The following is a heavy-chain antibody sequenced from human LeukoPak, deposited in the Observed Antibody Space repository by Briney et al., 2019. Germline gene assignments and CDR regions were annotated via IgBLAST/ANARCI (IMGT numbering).Heavy chain of an antibody. D-gene: IGHD3-10*01. Sequence: ETLSLTCTVSGGSISSSSYYWGWIRQPPGKGLEWIGSIYYSGSTYYNPSLKSRVTISLDTSKNQFSLKLSSVTAADTAVYYCASVRRGFGESSKYYAYYYMGVWGKGTTVTISS. V-gene: IGHV4-39*01. CDR3: ASVRRGFGESSKYYAYYYMGV. CDR1: GGSISSSSYY. CDR2: IYYSGST. J-gene: IGHJ6*03.